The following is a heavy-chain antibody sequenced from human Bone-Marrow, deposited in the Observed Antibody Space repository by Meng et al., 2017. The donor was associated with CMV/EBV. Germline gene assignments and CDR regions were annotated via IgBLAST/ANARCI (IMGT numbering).Heavy chain of an antibody. D-gene: IGHD6-13*01. CDR1: GFSLSTSGMC. V-gene: IGHV2-70*20. Sequence: SGPTLVKPTQTLTLTCTFPGFSLSTSGMCVSWVRQPPGKALEWLALIDWDDDKYYSTSLKTRLTISKDTSKNQVVLTMTNMDPVDTATYYCARQLVPLYCYGMDVWGQGTTVTVSS. CDR3: ARQLVPLYCYGMDV. J-gene: IGHJ6*02. CDR2: IDWDDDK.